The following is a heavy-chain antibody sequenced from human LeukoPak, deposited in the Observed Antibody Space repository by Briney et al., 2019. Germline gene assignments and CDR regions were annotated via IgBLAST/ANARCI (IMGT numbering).Heavy chain of an antibody. Sequence: SQTLSLTCTVSGGSISSGSYYWSWIRQPAGKGLEWIGHIYTSGTANYNPSLKSRVTISVDTSKNQFSLKLNSVTAADTAVYYRARDWGGLNWFDPWGQGTLVTVSS. D-gene: IGHD3-16*01. V-gene: IGHV4-61*09. CDR1: GGSISSGSYY. CDR2: IYTSGTA. CDR3: ARDWGGLNWFDP. J-gene: IGHJ5*02.